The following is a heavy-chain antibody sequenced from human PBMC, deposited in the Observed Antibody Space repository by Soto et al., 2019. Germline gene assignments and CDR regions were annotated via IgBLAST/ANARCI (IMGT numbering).Heavy chain of an antibody. CDR2: ISSSSSYT. V-gene: IGHV3-11*06. D-gene: IGHD3-16*01. CDR1: GFTFSYYY. CDR3: ARVENDYYGMDV. J-gene: IGHJ6*02. Sequence: GGSLRLSCAASGFTFSYYYMSWIRQAPGKGLEWVSYISSSSSYTNYADSVKGRFTISRDNAKNSLYLQMNSLRAEDTAVYYCARVENDYYGMDVWGQGTTVTVSS.